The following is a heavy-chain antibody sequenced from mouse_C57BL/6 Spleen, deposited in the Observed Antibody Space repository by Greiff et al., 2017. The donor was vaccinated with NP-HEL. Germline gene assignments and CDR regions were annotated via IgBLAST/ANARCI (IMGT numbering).Heavy chain of an antibody. CDR3: ARGGYDSPFAY. CDR1: GYTFTSYW. J-gene: IGHJ3*01. CDR2: IDPSDSYT. Sequence: QVHVKQPGAELVKPGASVKLSCKASGYTFTSYWMQWVKQRPGQGLEWIGEIDPSDSYTNYNQKFKGKATLTVDTSSSTAYMQLSSLTSEDSAVYYCARGGYDSPFAYWGQGTLVTVSA. V-gene: IGHV1-50*01. D-gene: IGHD2-4*01.